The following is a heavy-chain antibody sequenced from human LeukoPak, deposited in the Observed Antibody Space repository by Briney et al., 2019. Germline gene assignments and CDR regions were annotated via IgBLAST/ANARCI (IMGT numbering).Heavy chain of an antibody. CDR3: TRDGRELRYFDWLLKRWFDP. Sequence: ASVKVSCKASGYTFTSYGISWVRQAPGQGLEWMGWISTNTGNPTYAQGFTGRFVFSMDTSVSTAYLEISSLKAEDTAVYYCTRDGRELRYFDWLLKRWFDPWGQGTLVTVSS. CDR2: ISTNTGNP. CDR1: GYTFTSYG. D-gene: IGHD3-9*01. V-gene: IGHV7-4-1*02. J-gene: IGHJ5*02.